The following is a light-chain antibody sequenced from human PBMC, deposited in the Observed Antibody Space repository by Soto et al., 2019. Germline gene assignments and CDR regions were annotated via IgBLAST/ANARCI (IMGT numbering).Light chain of an antibody. CDR2: STN. CDR3: VLYMGSGIWV. Sequence: QAVVTQEPSFSVSPGGTVTLTCGLSSGSVSTNYYPSWYQQTPGQAPRTLIYSTNTRSSGVPDRCSGSILGNKAALPITGAQADDESDYYCVLYMGSGIWVFGGGTKLTVL. CDR1: SGSVSTNYY. V-gene: IGLV8-61*01. J-gene: IGLJ3*02.